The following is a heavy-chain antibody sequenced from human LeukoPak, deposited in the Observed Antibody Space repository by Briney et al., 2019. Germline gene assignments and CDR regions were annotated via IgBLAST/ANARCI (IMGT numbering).Heavy chain of an antibody. CDR2: IVGGGGST. D-gene: IGHD3-22*01. CDR3: VKRDSSGLYYFDY. V-gene: IGHV3-23*01. CDR1: GFTFSSYA. J-gene: IGHJ4*02. Sequence: PGGSLRLSCAASGFTFSSYAMSWVRQAPGKGLEWVSAIVGGGGSTFYADSVKDRFTISRDNSKNTLYLQVNSLRAEDTAVYYCVKRDSSGLYYFDYWGQGTLVTVSS.